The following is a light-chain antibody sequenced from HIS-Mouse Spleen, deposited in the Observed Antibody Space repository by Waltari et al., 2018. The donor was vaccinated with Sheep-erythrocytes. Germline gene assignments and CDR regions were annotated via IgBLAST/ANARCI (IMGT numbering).Light chain of an antibody. CDR2: DVS. V-gene: IGLV2-11*01. CDR1: SSDVGGYNY. Sequence: QSALTQPRSVSGSPGQSVTISCTGTSSDVGGYNYVSWYQQHPGKAPKLMIYDVSKRPAGVPDRFSGSKSGNTASRAISGLQSEDEADYYCAAWDDSLNGPVFGGGTKLTVL. J-gene: IGLJ3*02. CDR3: AAWDDSLNGPV.